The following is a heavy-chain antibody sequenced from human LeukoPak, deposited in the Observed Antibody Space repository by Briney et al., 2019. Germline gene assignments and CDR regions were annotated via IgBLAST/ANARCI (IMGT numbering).Heavy chain of an antibody. V-gene: IGHV4-39*07. Sequence: SSETLSLTCTVSGVSISSSTDYWVWIRQPPGKGLEWIGSIFYSGRTFYNASLKSRVTISVDTSKNHFSLKLSSVTAADTAVYYCARTRGTYYDSSGFYSAFDYWGQGILVTVSS. CDR2: IFYSGRT. CDR1: GVSISSSTDY. CDR3: ARTRGTYYDSSGFYSAFDY. D-gene: IGHD3-22*01. J-gene: IGHJ4*02.